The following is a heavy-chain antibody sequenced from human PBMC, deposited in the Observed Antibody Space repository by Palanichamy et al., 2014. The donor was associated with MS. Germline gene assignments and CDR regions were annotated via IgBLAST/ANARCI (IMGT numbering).Heavy chain of an antibody. Sequence: EVQLLESGGGLVQPGGSLRLSCAASGFTFGSYAMSWVRQAPGKGLEWVSAISGSGGSTYYADSVKGRFTISRDNSKNTLYLQMNSLRAEDTAVYYCAKSTNYEKRVAEYFQHWGQGTLVTVSS. V-gene: IGHV3-23*01. CDR3: AKSTNYEKRVAEYFQH. CDR1: GFTFGSYA. D-gene: IGHD1-7*01. J-gene: IGHJ1*01. CDR2: ISGSGGST.